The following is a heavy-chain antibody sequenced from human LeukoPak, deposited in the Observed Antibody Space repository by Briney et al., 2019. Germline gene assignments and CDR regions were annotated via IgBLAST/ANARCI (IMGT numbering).Heavy chain of an antibody. D-gene: IGHD6-19*01. CDR3: AKDNRRHYTSGPNPDSLH. CDR2: IDSDGSGT. V-gene: IGHV3-74*01. Sequence: GGSLRLSCSASGLTLSGYWMHWVRQIPGKGLVWVSRIDSDGSGTSYADSVKGRFTISRDNAKNSLYLQMDSLRVEDTAFYYCAKDNRRHYTSGPNPDSLHWGQGALVTVSS. CDR1: GLTLSGYW. J-gene: IGHJ4*02.